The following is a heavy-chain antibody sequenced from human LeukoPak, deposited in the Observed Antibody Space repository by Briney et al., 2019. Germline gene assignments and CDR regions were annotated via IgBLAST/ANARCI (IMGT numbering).Heavy chain of an antibody. CDR3: VKVGGGSGWYWSP. D-gene: IGHD6-19*01. V-gene: IGHV3-30*04. CDR2: ISYDGSNK. J-gene: IGHJ5*02. Sequence: GGSLRLSCAASGSTFSSYAMHWVRQAPGKGLEWVAVISYDGSNKYYADSVKGRFTISRDNSKNTLFLQMNSLRAEDTAVYYCVKVGGGSGWYWSPWGQGTLVTVSS. CDR1: GSTFSSYA.